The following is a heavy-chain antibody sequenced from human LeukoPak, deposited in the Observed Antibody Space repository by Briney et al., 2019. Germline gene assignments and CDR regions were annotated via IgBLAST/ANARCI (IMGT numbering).Heavy chain of an antibody. J-gene: IGHJ4*02. CDR2: ISGSGGST. CDR3: AKAPVTTCRGAYCYPFDY. D-gene: IGHD2-21*01. Sequence: GSLRLSCAASGFTFSSYAMSWVRQAPGKGLEWVAIISGSGGSTYYADSVKGRFTISRDNYKNTLSLQMNRLRPEDAAVYYCAKAPVTTCRGAYCYPFDYWGQGTLVTVSS. V-gene: IGHV3-23*01. CDR1: GFTFSSYA.